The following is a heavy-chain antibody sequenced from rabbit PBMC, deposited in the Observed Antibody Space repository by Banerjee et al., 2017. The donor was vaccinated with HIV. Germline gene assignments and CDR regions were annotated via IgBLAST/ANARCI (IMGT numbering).Heavy chain of an antibody. J-gene: IGHJ4*01. Sequence: QQQLEESGGGLVKPGGTLTLTCKASGIDFSSYYRWCWVRQAPGRGLELFACIYTTSGSTWYASWVNGRFTISRSTSLNTVDLQMTSLTAADTATYFCVRAGVYAGSSSYTGFDFNLWGQGTLVTDS. CDR1: GIDFSSYYR. CDR3: VRAGVYAGSSSYTGFDFNL. D-gene: IGHD8-1*01. CDR2: IYTTSGST. V-gene: IGHV1S43*01.